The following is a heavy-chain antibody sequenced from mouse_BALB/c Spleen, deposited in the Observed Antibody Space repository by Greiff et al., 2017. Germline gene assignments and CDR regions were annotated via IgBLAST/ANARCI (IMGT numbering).Heavy chain of an antibody. V-gene: IGHV5-17*02. CDR2: ISSGSSTI. CDR3: ARWDDSYAMDY. CDR1: GFTFSSFG. Sequence: EVQGVESGGGLVQPGGSRKLSCAASGFTFSSFGMHWVRQAPGKGLEWVAYISSGSSTIYYADTVKGRFTISRDNPKNTLFLQMTSLRSEDTAMYYCARWDDSYAMDYWGQGTSVTVSS. J-gene: IGHJ4*01. D-gene: IGHD4-1*01.